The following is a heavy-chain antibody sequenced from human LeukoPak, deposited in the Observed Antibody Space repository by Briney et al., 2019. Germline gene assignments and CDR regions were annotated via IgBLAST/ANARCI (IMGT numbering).Heavy chain of an antibody. J-gene: IGHJ4*02. Sequence: ASVKVSCKASGYTFTGYYMHWVRQAPGQGLEWVGWISAYSGHTNYAQRVQGRLTMTTDRSTSTAYMELRGLRSDDTAVYYCVREGEAATTGDYWGQGTLVTVSS. CDR2: ISAYSGHT. D-gene: IGHD1-14*01. CDR1: GYTFTGYY. CDR3: VREGEAATTGDY. V-gene: IGHV1-18*04.